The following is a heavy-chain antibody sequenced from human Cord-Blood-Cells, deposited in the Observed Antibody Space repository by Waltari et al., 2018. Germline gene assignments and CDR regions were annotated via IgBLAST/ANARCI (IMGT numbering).Heavy chain of an antibody. D-gene: IGHD6-13*01. J-gene: IGHJ5*02. Sequence: QVQLVQSGAEVKKPGASVKVSCKASGYTFTSYAMHWVRQAPGQRLEWMGWINAGNGNTKYSQKCQGRVTITRDTSASTAYMELSSLRSEDTAVYYCARGGIAAASTVGWFDPWGQGTLVTVSS. V-gene: IGHV1-3*01. CDR2: INAGNGNT. CDR3: ARGGIAAASTVGWFDP. CDR1: GYTFTSYA.